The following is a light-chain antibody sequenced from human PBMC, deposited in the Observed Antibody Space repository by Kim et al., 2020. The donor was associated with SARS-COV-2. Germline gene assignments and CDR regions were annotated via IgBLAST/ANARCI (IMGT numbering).Light chain of an antibody. CDR3: QAWDRSTAV. CDR2: HTT. CDR1: RLGHKY. Sequence: LSPGQTAGITCSGERLGHKYVFWYQQKPCQSPVLVISHTTARPSGIPERFSGSHSWNTGTLTISGTQAMDEGDYYCQAWDRSTAVFGGGTQLTVL. V-gene: IGLV3-1*01. J-gene: IGLJ3*02.